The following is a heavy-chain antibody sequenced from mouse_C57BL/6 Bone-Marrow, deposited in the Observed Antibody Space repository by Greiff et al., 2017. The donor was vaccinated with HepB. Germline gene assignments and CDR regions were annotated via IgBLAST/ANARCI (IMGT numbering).Heavy chain of an antibody. Sequence: VQLQQSGAELVRPGTSVKVSCKASGYTFTNYLIEWVKQRPGQGLEWIGVINPGSGGTNYNEKFKGKATMTVDKSSTTAYMQLSSLTSEDSAVSFCATTYYYVSRYLFWYFDVWGTGTTVTVSS. CDR1: GYTFTNYL. J-gene: IGHJ1*03. D-gene: IGHD1-1*01. CDR2: INPGSGGT. V-gene: IGHV1-54*01. CDR3: ATTYYYVSRYLFWYFDV.